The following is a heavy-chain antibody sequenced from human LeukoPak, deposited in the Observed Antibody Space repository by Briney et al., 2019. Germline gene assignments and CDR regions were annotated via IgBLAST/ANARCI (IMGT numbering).Heavy chain of an antibody. D-gene: IGHD3-10*01. Sequence: SETLSLTCSVSGGSINSYYWSWIRQSPWNGLEWIGYIYYTGSTNYNPSLKSRVTILVDRSRNQFSLKLSSVAAADTAVYYCARVLYGGDLIFDYWGQGSLVTVSS. CDR2: IYYTGST. CDR3: ARVLYGGDLIFDY. J-gene: IGHJ4*02. CDR1: GGSINSYY. V-gene: IGHV4-59*01.